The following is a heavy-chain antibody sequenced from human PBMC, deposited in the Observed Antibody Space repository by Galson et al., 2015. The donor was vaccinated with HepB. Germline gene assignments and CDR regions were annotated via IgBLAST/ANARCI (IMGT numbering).Heavy chain of an antibody. V-gene: IGHV1-2*04. CDR2: INPNSGGT. CDR3: ARERIVVVPAAPYYYYYGMDV. CDR1: GYTFTGYY. Sequence: SVKVSCKASGYTFTGYYMHWVRQAPGQGLEWMGWINPNSGGTNYAQKFQGWVTMTRDTSISTAYMELSRLRSDDTAVYYCARERIVVVPAAPYYYYYGMDVWGQGTTVTVSS. J-gene: IGHJ6*02. D-gene: IGHD2-2*01.